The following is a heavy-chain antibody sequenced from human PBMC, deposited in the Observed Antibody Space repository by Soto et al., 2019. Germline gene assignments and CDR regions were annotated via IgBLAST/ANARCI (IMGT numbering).Heavy chain of an antibody. V-gene: IGHV3-30-3*01. CDR2: ISYDGSNK. CDR3: AREEDGDF. J-gene: IGHJ4*02. Sequence: QVQLVESRGGVVQPGRSLRLSCAASGFSFSSYAMNWVRQAPGKGLEWVAVISYDGSNKYYADSVKGRFTISRDNSMDTLYLQMNSLRAEDTAVYYCAREEDGDFWGQGTLVTVSS. CDR1: GFSFSSYA.